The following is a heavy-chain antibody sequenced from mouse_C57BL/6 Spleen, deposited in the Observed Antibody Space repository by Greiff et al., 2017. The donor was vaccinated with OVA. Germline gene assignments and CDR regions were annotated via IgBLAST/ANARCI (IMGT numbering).Heavy chain of an antibody. CDR3: ARQTYYYGSSYGFDY. CDR2: ISGGGGNT. D-gene: IGHD1-1*01. CDR1: GFTFSSYT. V-gene: IGHV5-9*01. Sequence: EVKVVESGGGLVKPGGSLKLSCAASGFTFSSYTMSWVRQTPEKRLEWVATISGGGGNTYCPDSVKGRFTISRDNAKNTLYLQMSSLRSEDTALYYCARQTYYYGSSYGFDYWGQGTTLTVSS. J-gene: IGHJ2*01.